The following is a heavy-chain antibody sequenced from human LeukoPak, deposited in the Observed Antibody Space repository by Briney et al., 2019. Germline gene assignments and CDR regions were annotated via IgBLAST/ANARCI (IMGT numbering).Heavy chain of an antibody. Sequence: ASVKVSCKASGYTFTGYYMHWVRQAPGQGLEWMGWINPNSGGTNYAQKFQGRVTMTRDTSISTAYMELSRLRSDDTAVYYCARRARYSSSWYLLDYWAQGTLVTVSS. CDR3: ARRARYSSSWYLLDY. V-gene: IGHV1-2*02. CDR2: INPNSGGT. CDR1: GYTFTGYY. J-gene: IGHJ4*02. D-gene: IGHD6-13*01.